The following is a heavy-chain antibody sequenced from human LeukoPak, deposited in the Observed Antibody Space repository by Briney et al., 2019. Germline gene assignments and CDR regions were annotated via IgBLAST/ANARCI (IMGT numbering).Heavy chain of an antibody. CDR2: ISYDGSNK. CDR3: AKLGYCSSTSCYANDTWVDY. CDR1: GFTFSSYA. D-gene: IGHD2-2*01. Sequence: GGSLRLSCAASGFTFSSYAMHWVRQAPGEGLEWVAVISYDGSNKYYADSVKGRFTISRDNSKNTLYLQMNSLRAEDTAVYYCAKLGYCSSTSCYANDTWVDYWGQGTLVTVSS. J-gene: IGHJ4*02. V-gene: IGHV3-30-3*01.